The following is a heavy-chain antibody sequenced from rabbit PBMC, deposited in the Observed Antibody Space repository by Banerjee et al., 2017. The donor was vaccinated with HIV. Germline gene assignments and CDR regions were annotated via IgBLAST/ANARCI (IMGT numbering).Heavy chain of an antibody. CDR1: GFSFSSNYW. V-gene: IGHV1S45*01. J-gene: IGHJ4*01. Sequence: QQQLEESGGGLVKPGGTLTLTCKASGFSFSSNYWICWVRQAPGKGLEWIACIGAASTYYATWAKGRFTISRTSSTTVTLQMTSLTAADTATYFCAREEYVGYGYANLWGPGTLVTVS. CDR2: IGAAST. CDR3: AREEYVGYGYANL. D-gene: IGHD6-1*01.